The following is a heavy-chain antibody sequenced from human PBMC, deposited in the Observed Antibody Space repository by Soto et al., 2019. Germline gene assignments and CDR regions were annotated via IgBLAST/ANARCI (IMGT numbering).Heavy chain of an antibody. V-gene: IGHV2-5*02. CDR2: IYWDDNK. CDR1: GFSLNTNEMS. D-gene: IGHD3-22*01. CDR3: AHLYYYHSSIDY. Sequence: QITLKESGPTLVKPTQTLTLTCTFSGFSLNTNEMSVGWIRQPPGMALEWLALIYWDDNKRYSPSLRSRLTIXKXXSKNQVVLTMTNMDPVDTATYYCAHLYYYHSSIDYWGQGTLVTVSS. J-gene: IGHJ4*02.